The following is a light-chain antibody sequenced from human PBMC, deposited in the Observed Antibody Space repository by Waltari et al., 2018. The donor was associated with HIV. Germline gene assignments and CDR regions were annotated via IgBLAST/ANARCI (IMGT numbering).Light chain of an antibody. CDR3: AAWDDSLNGWV. Sequence: QSVLTQPSSASGTPGQRVAISRSGSSSNIARNTVNWYQQLPGTAPKLLVYSNNQRPSGVPDRISGSKSGTSASLAISGLQSEDEADYYCAAWDDSLNGWVFGGGTKLTVL. J-gene: IGLJ3*02. CDR1: SSNIARNT. V-gene: IGLV1-44*01. CDR2: SNN.